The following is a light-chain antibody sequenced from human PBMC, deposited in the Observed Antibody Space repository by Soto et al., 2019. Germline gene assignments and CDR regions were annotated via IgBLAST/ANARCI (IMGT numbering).Light chain of an antibody. CDR2: GAS. CDR1: QSISDT. J-gene: IGKJ1*01. V-gene: IGKV3-15*01. CDR3: QQYNNWPWT. Sequence: ETVMTQSPATLSVSPGGRATLSCRASQSISDTLAWYQQKPGQAPRLLIHGASTRATGFPARFSGSGSGTDFTLIISSLQSEDFAVYYCQQYNNWPWTFGQGTKVDIK.